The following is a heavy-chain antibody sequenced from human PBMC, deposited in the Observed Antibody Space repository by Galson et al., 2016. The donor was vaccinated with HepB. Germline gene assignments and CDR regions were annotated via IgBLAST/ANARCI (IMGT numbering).Heavy chain of an antibody. J-gene: IGHJ4*02. D-gene: IGHD3-22*01. Sequence: SCKASGYTFTSYAMHWVRQAPGQRLEWMGWINAGNGNTKYSQKFQGRVTITRDTSASTAYMELSSLRSEDTAVYYCARPTSLFASSGYHYWGQGALVTVS. V-gene: IGHV1-3*01. CDR2: INAGNGNT. CDR3: ARPTSLFASSGYHY. CDR1: GYTFTSYA.